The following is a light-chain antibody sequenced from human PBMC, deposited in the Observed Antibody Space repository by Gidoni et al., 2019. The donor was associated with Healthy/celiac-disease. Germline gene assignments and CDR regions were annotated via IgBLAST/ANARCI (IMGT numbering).Light chain of an antibody. J-gene: IGKJ2*03. V-gene: IGKV3-11*01. CDR2: DAS. CDR1: QSVSSY. Sequence: ELVLTQSPATLSLSPGERATLSCRASQSVSSYLAWYQQKPGQAPRLLIYDASNRATGIPARFSGSGSGTDFTPTISSLEPEDFAVYYCQQRSNWPPASFGQGTKLEIK. CDR3: QQRSNWPPAS.